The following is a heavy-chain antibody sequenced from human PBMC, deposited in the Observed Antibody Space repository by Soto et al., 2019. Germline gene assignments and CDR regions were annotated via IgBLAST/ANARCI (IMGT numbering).Heavy chain of an antibody. V-gene: IGHV3-74*01. D-gene: IGHD2-15*01. Sequence: EVQLVESGGGLVQPGGSLRLSCAASGFTFSTSWMHWVRQTPGKGLVWVSHINPDGSITNYADSAKGRFTISRDNARNTLFLEMNNVRAVDTSVYFCARDIGYGGSWGQGTLVTVSS. CDR1: GFTFSTSW. J-gene: IGHJ4*02. CDR2: INPDGSIT. CDR3: ARDIGYGGS.